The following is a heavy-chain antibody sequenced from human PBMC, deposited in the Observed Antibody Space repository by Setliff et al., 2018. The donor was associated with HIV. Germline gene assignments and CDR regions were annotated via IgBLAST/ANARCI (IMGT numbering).Heavy chain of an antibody. CDR3: MRWGLPYAIDY. D-gene: IGHD2-21*02. CDR2: ISATGTTV. CDR1: GFVFTDHS. J-gene: IGHJ4*02. Sequence: GGSLRLSCAASGFVFTDHSLHWVRQAPGEGLEWISYISATGTTVSYADSVRGRFIISRDSVRNEVYLQMKSLRVDDTALYYCMRWGLPYAIDYWGQGMLVTVSS. V-gene: IGHV3-48*01.